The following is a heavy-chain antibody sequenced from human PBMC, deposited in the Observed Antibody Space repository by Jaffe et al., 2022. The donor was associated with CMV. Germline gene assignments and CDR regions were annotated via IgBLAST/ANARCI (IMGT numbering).Heavy chain of an antibody. CDR2: ISYDGSKQ. Sequence: QVQLVESGGGVVQPGRSLRLSCAASGFTFSSYGIHWVRQAPGKGLDWVAVISYDGSKQYYADSVKGRFTISRDNSQNTLFLQMNSLRAEDTAVYYCASFTYYDFWSGHYIPYYHYGMDVWGQGTTVTVSS. CDR1: GFTFSSYG. J-gene: IGHJ6*02. CDR3: ASFTYYDFWSGHYIPYYHYGMDV. D-gene: IGHD3-3*01. V-gene: IGHV3-30*03.